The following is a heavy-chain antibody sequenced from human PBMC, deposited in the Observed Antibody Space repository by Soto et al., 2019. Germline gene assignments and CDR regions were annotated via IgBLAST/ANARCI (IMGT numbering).Heavy chain of an antibody. CDR1: GYTFTSYY. CDR3: AREAPYYYDSSGYYFSGS. J-gene: IGHJ5*02. D-gene: IGHD3-22*01. V-gene: IGHV1-46*01. CDR2: INPSGGST. Sequence: QVQLVQSGAEVKKPGASVKVSCKASGYTFTSYYMHWVRQAPGQGLEWMGIINPSGGSTSYAQKFQGRVTMTMDTSTSTVYMELSSLRSEDTAVYYCAREAPYYYDSSGYYFSGSWGQGTLVTVSS.